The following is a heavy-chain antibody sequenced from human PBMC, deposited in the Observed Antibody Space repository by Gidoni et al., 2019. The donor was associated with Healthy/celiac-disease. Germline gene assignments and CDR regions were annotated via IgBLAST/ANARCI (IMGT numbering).Heavy chain of an antibody. Sequence: QVQLVESGGGLVKPGGSLRLSCAASGFTFSDYYMSWIRQAPGKGLEWVSYISSSSSYTNYADSVKGRFTISRDNAKNSLYLQMNSLRAEDTAVYYCARSEYCSSTSCYWTHIKRGHKFDYWGQGTLVTVSS. V-gene: IGHV3-11*06. J-gene: IGHJ4*02. CDR1: GFTFSDYY. CDR3: ARSEYCSSTSCYWTHIKRGHKFDY. CDR2: ISSSSSYT. D-gene: IGHD2-2*01.